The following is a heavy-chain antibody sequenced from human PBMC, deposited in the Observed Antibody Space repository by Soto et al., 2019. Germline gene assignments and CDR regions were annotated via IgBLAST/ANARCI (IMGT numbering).Heavy chain of an antibody. CDR2: IIPIFGTA. D-gene: IGHD2-8*01. CDR1: GGTFSSYA. J-gene: IGHJ4*02. Sequence: ASVKVSCKASGGTFSSYAISWVRQAPGQGLEWMGGIIPIFGTANYAQKFQGRVTITADESTSTAYMELSSLRSEDTAVYYCATDGGLGYCTNGVCYDYYWGQGTLVTVSS. CDR3: ATDGGLGYCTNGVCYDYY. V-gene: IGHV1-69*13.